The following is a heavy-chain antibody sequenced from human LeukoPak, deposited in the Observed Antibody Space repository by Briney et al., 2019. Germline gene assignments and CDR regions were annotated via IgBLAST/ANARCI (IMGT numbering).Heavy chain of an antibody. CDR1: GGSISSGDYY. CDR3: ARVSSRYFDWLLLDDAFDI. V-gene: IGHV4-30-4*01. J-gene: IGHJ3*02. CDR2: IYYSGST. D-gene: IGHD3-9*01. Sequence: SETLSLTCAVSGGSISSGDYYWSWIRQPPGTGLEWIGYIYYSGSTYYNPSLKSRVTISVDTSKNQFSLKLSSVTAADTAVYCCARVSSRYFDWLLLDDAFDIWGQGTMVTVSS.